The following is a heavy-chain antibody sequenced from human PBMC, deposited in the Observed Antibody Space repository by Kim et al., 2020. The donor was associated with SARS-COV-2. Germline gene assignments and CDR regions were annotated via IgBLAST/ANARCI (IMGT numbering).Heavy chain of an antibody. V-gene: IGHV3-30*04. CDR2: ISYDGSNK. Sequence: GGSLRLSCAASGFTFSDFAIQWVRQAPGKGLEWVTFISYDGSNKYYADSVKGRFTISRDNSKNTLHLQMNGLTVEDTAVYYCARDSSNSWAGSFDIWGQG. J-gene: IGHJ3*02. CDR3: ARDSSNSWAGSFDI. D-gene: IGHD6-13*01. CDR1: GFTFSDFA.